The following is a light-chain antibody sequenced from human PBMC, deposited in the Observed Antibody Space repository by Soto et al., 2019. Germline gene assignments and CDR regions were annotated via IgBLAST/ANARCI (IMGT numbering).Light chain of an antibody. CDR2: GAS. V-gene: IGKV3-15*01. J-gene: IGKJ2*01. CDR1: QSVSSS. Sequence: EIVMTQFPATLSVSPGERATLSCWASQSVSSSLAWYQQKPGQAPRLLIYGASTRATGIPARFSGSGSATEFTLTISSLQSEDFAVYYCQQYNDWPYTFGQGTKLEIK. CDR3: QQYNDWPYT.